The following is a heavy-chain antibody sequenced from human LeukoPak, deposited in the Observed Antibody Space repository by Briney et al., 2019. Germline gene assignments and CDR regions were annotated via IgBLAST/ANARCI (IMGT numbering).Heavy chain of an antibody. CDR2: IYYSGST. CDR3: ARYYYESSGYYVLDY. J-gene: IGHJ4*02. Sequence: SETLSLTCTVSGGSISSYYWSWIWQPPGKGLEWIGYIYYSGSTNYNPSLKSRVTISVNTSKNQFSLKLSSVTAADTAVYYCARYYYESSGYYVLDYWGQGTLVTVSS. D-gene: IGHD3-22*01. CDR1: GGSISSYY. V-gene: IGHV4-59*01.